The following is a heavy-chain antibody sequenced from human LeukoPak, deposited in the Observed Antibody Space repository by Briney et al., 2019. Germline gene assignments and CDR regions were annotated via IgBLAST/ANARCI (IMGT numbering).Heavy chain of an antibody. D-gene: IGHD3-22*01. CDR3: ARALYDSSGYSFDY. CDR2: IKQDGSEK. V-gene: IGHV3-7*04. Sequence: GGPLRLSCAASGFTCSCYWMSWLREAPGKGLEGVANIKQDGSEKYYVDSAKGRFTISRENAKNSLYLQMNSLIAEDTAVYYCARALYDSSGYSFDYWGQGTRVTVSS. J-gene: IGHJ4*02. CDR1: GFTCSCYW.